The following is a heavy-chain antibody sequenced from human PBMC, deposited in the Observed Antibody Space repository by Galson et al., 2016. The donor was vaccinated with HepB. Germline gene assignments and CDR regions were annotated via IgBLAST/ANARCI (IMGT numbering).Heavy chain of an antibody. CDR2: VSGSGSHT. V-gene: IGHV3-23*01. J-gene: IGHJ4*02. CDR3: ARAHLMGGGYYFDY. Sequence: SLRLSCAASGFSFSGYAMSWVRQAPGKGLEWVSSVSGSGSHTYIADSVKGRFTISRDNSKNTLYLQMNSLKTEDTAVYYCARAHLMGGGYYFDYWGQGTLVTVSS. CDR1: GFSFSGYA. D-gene: IGHD1-26*01.